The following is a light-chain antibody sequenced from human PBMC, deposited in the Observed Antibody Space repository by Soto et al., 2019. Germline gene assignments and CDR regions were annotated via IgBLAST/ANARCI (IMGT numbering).Light chain of an antibody. CDR1: QSISSY. Sequence: DIQMTQSPSSLSASVGDRVTSTCRASQSISSYLNWYQQKPGKVPKLLIYAASSLQSGVPSRFSGSGSGTDFTPTISTLQPEDFATYYCQQSYSTPRTFGQGTKVEIK. CDR3: QQSYSTPRT. V-gene: IGKV1-39*01. CDR2: AAS. J-gene: IGKJ1*01.